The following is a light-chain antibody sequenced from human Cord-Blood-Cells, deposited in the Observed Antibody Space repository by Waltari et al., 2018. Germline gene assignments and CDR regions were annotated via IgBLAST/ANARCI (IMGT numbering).Light chain of an antibody. CDR3: CSYAGSSTYV. CDR2: QGS. Sequence: QSALTQPASVSGSPGQSITIPCTGTSSDVGSYNLVSCDQQHPGEAPQLMIYQGSKRPSGFSNRFSGSKSGNTASLTISGLQAEGEADYYCCSYAGSSTYVFGTGTKVTVL. CDR1: SSDVGSYNL. V-gene: IGLV2-23*01. J-gene: IGLJ1*01.